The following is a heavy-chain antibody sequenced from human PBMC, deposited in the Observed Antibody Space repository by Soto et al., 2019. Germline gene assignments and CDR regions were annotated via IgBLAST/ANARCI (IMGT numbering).Heavy chain of an antibody. V-gene: IGHV4-31*03. Sequence: QVQLQESGAGLVKPSQTLSLTCTVSGGSIRSGNYYWSWIRQLPGKGLEWIGYMYYAGSTSYNPCLVSRVTISRDTSEIQFSLKMSSVTAADTAVYYCARERDTSGWYGGFYLDFWGQGALVTVSS. CDR3: ARERDTSGWYGGFYLDF. D-gene: IGHD6-19*01. CDR2: MYYAGST. J-gene: IGHJ4*02. CDR1: GGSIRSGNYY.